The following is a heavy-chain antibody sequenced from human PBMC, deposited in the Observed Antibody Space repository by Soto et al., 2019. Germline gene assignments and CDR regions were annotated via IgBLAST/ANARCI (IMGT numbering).Heavy chain of an antibody. J-gene: IGHJ6*02. Sequence: QVELVQSGAEVKKPGASVKVSCTASGYTFTSYGISWVRQAPGQGLEWMGWISAYNGNTNYAQKLQDRVTMTPDTSASTAYMELRSLRSDATAVYYCARVTYSYYGMDVWGQGTTVTVSS. CDR1: GYTFTSYG. CDR2: ISAYNGNT. V-gene: IGHV1-18*01. CDR3: ARVTYSYYGMDV.